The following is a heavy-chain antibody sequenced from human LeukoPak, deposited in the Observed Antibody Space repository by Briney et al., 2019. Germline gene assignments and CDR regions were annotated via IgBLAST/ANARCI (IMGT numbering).Heavy chain of an antibody. D-gene: IGHD3-10*01. CDR2: ISGNGGTT. J-gene: IGHJ4*02. Sequence: GRSLRLSCAASGFTFRNYGMRWVRQAPGKGLEWVSAISGNGGTTNYADSVKGRFTISRDNSKNTLYLQMNSLRAEDTAVYYCAKGSRGDTYDWGQGTLVTVSS. V-gene: IGHV3-23*01. CDR3: AKGSRGDTYD. CDR1: GFTFRNYG.